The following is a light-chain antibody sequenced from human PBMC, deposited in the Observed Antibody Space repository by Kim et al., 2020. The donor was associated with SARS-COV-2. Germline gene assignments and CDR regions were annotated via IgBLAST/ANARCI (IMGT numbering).Light chain of an antibody. V-gene: IGLV2-23*02. Sequence: GQSITISCPGTSSEVGSYNLVSWYQQHPGKAPKLMIYEVSKRPSGVSNRFSGSKSGNTASLTISGLQAEDEADYYCCSYAGSSTGVFGGGTKLTVL. CDR2: EVS. CDR3: CSYAGSSTGV. CDR1: SSEVGSYNL. J-gene: IGLJ3*02.